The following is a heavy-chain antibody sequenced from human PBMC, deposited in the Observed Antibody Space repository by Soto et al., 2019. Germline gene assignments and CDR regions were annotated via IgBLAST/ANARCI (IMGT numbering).Heavy chain of an antibody. CDR3: ARDLAAGDL. V-gene: IGHV1-46*01. J-gene: IGHJ5*02. CDR1: GYTFINYY. Sequence: ASVKVSCKASGYTFINYYMHWVRQAPGQGLEWMAIINPMGGSTNYAQEFQGRVTLTSDTSTSTVYMELSSLRFEDTALFYCARDLAAGDLWGQGTLVTVSS. D-gene: IGHD6-13*01. CDR2: INPMGGST.